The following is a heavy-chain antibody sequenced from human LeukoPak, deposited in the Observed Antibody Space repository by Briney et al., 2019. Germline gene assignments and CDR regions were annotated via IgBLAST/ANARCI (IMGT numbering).Heavy chain of an antibody. D-gene: IGHD3-22*01. V-gene: IGHV4-4*07. CDR2: IYTSGST. CDR1: GGSISSDY. Sequence: SETLSLTCTVSGGSISSDYWSWIRQPAGKGLEWIGRIYTSGSTNYNPSLKSRVTMSVDTSKNQFSLKLSSVTAADTAVYYCARFSEYYHSSVHYLDYWGQGTLVSVSS. CDR3: ARFSEYYHSSVHYLDY. J-gene: IGHJ4*02.